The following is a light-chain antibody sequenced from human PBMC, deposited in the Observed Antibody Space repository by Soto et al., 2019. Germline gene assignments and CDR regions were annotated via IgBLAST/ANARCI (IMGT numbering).Light chain of an antibody. V-gene: IGLV3-21*02. CDR3: QVWDSSSDHVV. J-gene: IGLJ2*01. Sequence: SYELTQSPSVSVAPGQTARVTFGGNNIGRKSVFWYQQKPGQAPVLVVYDDRARPSGIPERFSGSNSGHTATLTISRVEAGDEADYYCQVWDSSSDHVVFGGGTKLTVL. CDR1: NIGRKS. CDR2: DDR.